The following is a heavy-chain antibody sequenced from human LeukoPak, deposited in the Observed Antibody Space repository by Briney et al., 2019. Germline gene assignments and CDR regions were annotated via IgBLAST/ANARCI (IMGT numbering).Heavy chain of an antibody. J-gene: IGHJ3*01. V-gene: IGHV3-30*11. D-gene: IGHD2-2*01. CDR1: GFTFSSYA. Sequence: SGGSLRLSCAASGFTFSSYAMHWVRQAPGKGLEWVAVISYDGIMKYFADSVKGRFTISRDNSKNTLYLQMDRLRPDDTAVYYCARVSAAAAHSYAFDVWGRGTLVTVSS. CDR3: ARVSAAAAHSYAFDV. CDR2: ISYDGIMK.